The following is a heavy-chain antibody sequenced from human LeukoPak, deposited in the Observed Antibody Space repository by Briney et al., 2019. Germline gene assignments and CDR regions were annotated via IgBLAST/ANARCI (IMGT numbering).Heavy chain of an antibody. CDR1: GFTFSSFW. V-gene: IGHV3-7*01. J-gene: IGHJ6*02. CDR3: ARRKLTYYYGMDV. D-gene: IGHD1-7*01. Sequence: GGSLRLSCAASGFTFSSFWMSWVRQAPGKGLEWVANINQDGSEKYYVDSVKGRFTVSRDNAKNSLDLQMNTLRAEDTAVYYCARRKLTYYYGMDVWGQGTTVTVSS. CDR2: INQDGSEK.